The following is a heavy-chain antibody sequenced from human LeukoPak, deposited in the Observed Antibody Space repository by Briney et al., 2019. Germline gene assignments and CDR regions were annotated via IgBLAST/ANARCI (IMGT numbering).Heavy chain of an antibody. CDR3: ARDGGYSYGYYYYYGMDV. CDR2: IKQDGSEK. CDR1: GFSFSSYA. Sequence: SGGSLRLSCAASGFSFSSYAMHWVRQAPGKGLEWVANIKQDGSEKYYVDSVKGRFTISRDNAKNSLYLQMNSLRAEDTAVYYCARDGGYSYGYYYYYGMDVWGQGTTVTVSS. J-gene: IGHJ6*02. D-gene: IGHD5-18*01. V-gene: IGHV3-7*01.